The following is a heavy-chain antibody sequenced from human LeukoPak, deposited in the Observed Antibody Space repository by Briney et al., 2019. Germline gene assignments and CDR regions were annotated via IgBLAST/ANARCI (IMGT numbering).Heavy chain of an antibody. Sequence: GGSLRLSCAASGSTFSSYEMNWVRQAPGKGLEWVSYISSSGSTIYYADSVKGRFTISRDNAKNSLYLQMNSPRAEDTAVYYCASSSSWYDYWGQGTLVTVSS. J-gene: IGHJ4*02. CDR3: ASSSSWYDY. D-gene: IGHD6-13*01. CDR1: GSTFSSYE. CDR2: ISSSGSTI. V-gene: IGHV3-48*03.